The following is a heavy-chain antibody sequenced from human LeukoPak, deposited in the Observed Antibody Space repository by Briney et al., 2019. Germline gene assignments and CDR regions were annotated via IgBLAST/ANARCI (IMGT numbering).Heavy chain of an antibody. D-gene: IGHD6-19*01. CDR3: ARITVDSSGWYHFDY. CDR2: IRYDGSNK. V-gene: IGHV3-30*02. J-gene: IGHJ4*02. CDR1: GFTFSSYG. Sequence: GGSLRLSCAASGFTFSSYGMHWVRQAPGKGLEWVAFIRYDGSNKYYADSVKGRFTISRDNSKNTLYLQMNSLRAEDTAVYYCARITVDSSGWYHFDYWGQGTLVTVSS.